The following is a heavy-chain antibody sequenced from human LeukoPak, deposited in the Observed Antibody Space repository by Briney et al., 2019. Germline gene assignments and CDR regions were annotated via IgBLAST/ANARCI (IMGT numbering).Heavy chain of an antibody. CDR2: IIPIFGTA. V-gene: IGHV1-69*15. Sequence: GASVKVSCKASGGTFSSYAISWVRQAPGQGLEWIGRIIPIFGTANYAQKFQGRVTITADESTSTAYMELSSLRSEDAAVYYCATSHGYDSSRFDYWGQGTLVTVSS. J-gene: IGHJ4*02. CDR1: GGTFSSYA. CDR3: ATSHGYDSSRFDY. D-gene: IGHD3-22*01.